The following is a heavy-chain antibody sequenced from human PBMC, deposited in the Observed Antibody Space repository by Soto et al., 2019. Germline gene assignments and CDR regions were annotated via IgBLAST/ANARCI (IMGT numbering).Heavy chain of an antibody. D-gene: IGHD6-13*01. J-gene: IGHJ5*02. V-gene: IGHV4-34*01. Sequence: SETLSLTCAVYGGSFSGYYWSWIRQPPGKGLEWIGEINHSGSTNYNPSLKSRVTISVDTSKNQFSLKLSSVTAADTAVYYCARFSRIAAAGDWFDPWGQGTLVTVSS. CDR2: INHSGST. CDR1: GGSFSGYY. CDR3: ARFSRIAAAGDWFDP.